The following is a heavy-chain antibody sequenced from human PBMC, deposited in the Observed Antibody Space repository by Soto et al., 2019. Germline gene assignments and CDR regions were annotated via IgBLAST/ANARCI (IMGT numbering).Heavy chain of an antibody. J-gene: IGHJ4*02. CDR3: AVEGSSPY. Sequence: EVQLVPSGAEVKKPGESLRISCKGSGYSFSSYWITWVRQMPGKGLEWMGKIDPSDSYTNYSPSFQGHVTFSADKSISTAFLQWSSLKASDTAMYYCAVEGSSPYWGQGTLVTVSS. V-gene: IGHV5-10-1*01. CDR1: GYSFSSYW. CDR2: IDPSDSYT. D-gene: IGHD1-26*01.